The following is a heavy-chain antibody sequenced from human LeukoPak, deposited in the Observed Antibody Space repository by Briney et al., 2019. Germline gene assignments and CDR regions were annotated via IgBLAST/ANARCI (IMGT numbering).Heavy chain of an antibody. Sequence: PGGSLRLSCAASGFTFSSYTMSWVRQAPGKGLEWVSTIATSDGNTYYADSVKGRFTVSRDNSKNTLYLQMNSLRAEDTAVYYCARDGYNYDYWGQGTLVTVSS. CDR1: GFTFSSYT. D-gene: IGHD5-24*01. J-gene: IGHJ4*02. CDR3: ARDGYNYDY. CDR2: IATSDGNT. V-gene: IGHV3-23*01.